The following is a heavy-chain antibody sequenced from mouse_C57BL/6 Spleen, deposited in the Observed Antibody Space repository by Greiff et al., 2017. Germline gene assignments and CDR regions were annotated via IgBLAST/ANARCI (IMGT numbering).Heavy chain of an antibody. Sequence: QVQLQQPGAELVKPGASVKLSCKASGYTFTSYWMHWVKQRPGQGLEWIGMIHPNSGSTNYNEKFKSKATLTVDKSSSTAYMQLRSLTSEDSAVYYCARPPFITTVVATDYWGQGTTLTVSS. CDR3: ARPPFITTVVATDY. CDR2: IHPNSGST. V-gene: IGHV1-64*01. J-gene: IGHJ2*01. CDR1: GYTFTSYW. D-gene: IGHD1-1*01.